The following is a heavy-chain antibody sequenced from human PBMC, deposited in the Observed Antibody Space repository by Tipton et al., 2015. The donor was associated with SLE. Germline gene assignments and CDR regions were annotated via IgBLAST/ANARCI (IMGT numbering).Heavy chain of an antibody. CDR1: GGSISSGGYY. CDR2: IYYSGST. D-gene: IGHD2-15*01. J-gene: IGHJ5*02. Sequence: TLSLTCTVSGGSISSGGYYWSWIRQHPGKGLEWIGYIYYSGSTYYNPSLKSRVTISVDTSKNQCSLKLSSVTAADTAVYYCARGGGGSYRWFDPWGQGTLVTVSS. CDR3: ARGGGGSYRWFDP. V-gene: IGHV4-31*03.